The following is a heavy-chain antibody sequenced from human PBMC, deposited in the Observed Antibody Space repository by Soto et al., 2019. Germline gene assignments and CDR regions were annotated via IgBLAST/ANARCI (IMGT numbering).Heavy chain of an antibody. D-gene: IGHD1-26*01. Sequence: EVQLLESGGGLVQPGGSLRLSCAASGFTFNTFEMSWVRQAPGRGLEWVSFISDDSSRTYYADAVKGRFTISRDNSKYMLSLQMNSLTAEDTAVYACVKGVGLDFWGPGILFTVSS. CDR2: ISDDSSRT. CDR1: GFTFNTFE. J-gene: IGHJ4*02. CDR3: VKGVGLDF. V-gene: IGHV3-23*01.